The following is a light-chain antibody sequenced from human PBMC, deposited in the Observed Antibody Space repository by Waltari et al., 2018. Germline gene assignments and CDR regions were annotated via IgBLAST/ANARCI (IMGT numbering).Light chain of an antibody. CDR2: EVT. CDR1: SSDIGGYDY. J-gene: IGLJ1*01. Sequence: QSALTQPASVSGFPGQSITIPCTGTSSDIGGYDYVSWSQQHPGKAPKLLLYEVTNRPSGVSNRFSGSKSGNTASLAISGLQPEDEADYYCSSYTRRNTPSSVFGTGTQVTVL. CDR3: SSYTRRNTPSSV. V-gene: IGLV2-14*01.